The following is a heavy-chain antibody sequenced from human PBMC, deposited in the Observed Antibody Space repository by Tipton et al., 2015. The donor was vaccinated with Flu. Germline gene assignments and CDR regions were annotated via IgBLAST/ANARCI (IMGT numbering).Heavy chain of an antibody. Sequence: TLSLTCTVSGGSISSYYWSWIRQPPGKGLEWIGYIYYSGSTNYNPSLKSRVTISVDTSKNQFSLKLSSVTAADTAVYYCARDPGQPYDAFDIWGQGTMVTVSS. V-gene: IGHV4-59*01. CDR2: IYYSGST. J-gene: IGHJ3*02. CDR1: GGSISSYY. CDR3: ARDPGQPYDAFDI.